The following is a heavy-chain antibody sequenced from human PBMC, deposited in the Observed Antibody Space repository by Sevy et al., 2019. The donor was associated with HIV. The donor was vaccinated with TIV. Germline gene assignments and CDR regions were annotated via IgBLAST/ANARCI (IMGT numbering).Heavy chain of an antibody. CDR2: IQYDGSNK. D-gene: IGHD2-21*01. V-gene: IGHV3-30*02. CDR1: GFTFNTYE. J-gene: IGHJ4*02. CDR3: VKEGGGEGGDH. Sequence: GGSLRLSCVASGFTFNTYEMNWVRQAPGKGLEWMSYIQYDGSNKDYADSVKGRFTISRDNSKNTLYLQMNSLRVEDTAVFYCVKEGGGEGGDHWGQGTLVTVSS.